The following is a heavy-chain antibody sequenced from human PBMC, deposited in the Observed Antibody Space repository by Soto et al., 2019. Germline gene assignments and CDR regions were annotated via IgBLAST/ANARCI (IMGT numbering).Heavy chain of an antibody. J-gene: IGHJ4*02. CDR3: ARILRNNHHPPDY. V-gene: IGHV2-26*01. CDR2: IFSNDEK. Sequence: QVTLKESGPVLVNPTETLTLTCTVSGISLSNDRTGVAWIRQPPGKALEWLAHIFSNDEKSSSTSLKSRLTISKDTSKSLVVLTMTNVDPVDTATYYCARILRNNHHPPDYWGQGTLVTVSS. CDR1: GISLSNDRTG.